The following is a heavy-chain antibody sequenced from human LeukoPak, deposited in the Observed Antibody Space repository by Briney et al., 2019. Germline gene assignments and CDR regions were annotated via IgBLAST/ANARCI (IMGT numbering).Heavy chain of an antibody. V-gene: IGHV3-21*01. J-gene: IGHJ4*02. CDR2: ISASSAYI. D-gene: IGHD3-16*01. CDR1: GFDFSSYT. CDR3: PRGSPPISFSFDS. Sequence: GGSLRLSCAASGFDFSSYTMNWVRQAPGKGLEWVSSISASSAYIFYADSVKGRFTVSRDNAKSSLILQLDRLSVEETAVYYVPRGSPPISFSFDSWARESWSPSP.